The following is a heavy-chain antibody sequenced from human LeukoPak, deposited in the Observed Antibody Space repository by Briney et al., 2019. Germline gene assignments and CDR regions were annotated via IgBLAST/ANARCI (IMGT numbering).Heavy chain of an antibody. CDR2: IKQDGSEK. CDR1: GFSFSSYW. V-gene: IGHV3-7*01. CDR3: ARCSGGSCYPADSYFDY. D-gene: IGHD2-15*01. J-gene: IGHJ4*02. Sequence: GGSLRLSCAASGFSFSSYWMSWVRQAPGKGLEWVANIKQDGSEKYYVDSVKGRFTISRDNAKNSLYLQMNSLRAEDTAVYYCARCSGGSCYPADSYFDYWGQGTLVTVSS.